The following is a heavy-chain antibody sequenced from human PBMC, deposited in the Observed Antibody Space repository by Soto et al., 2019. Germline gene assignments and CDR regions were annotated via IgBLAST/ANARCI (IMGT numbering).Heavy chain of an antibody. V-gene: IGHV1-18*01. CDR1: GYSFTNYD. J-gene: IGHJ4*02. CDR3: ARYCSSTSCDHYFAY. D-gene: IGHD2-2*01. CDR2: ISPYNGDT. Sequence: ASVKVSCKASGYSFTNYDISWVRQAPGQGLEWMGWISPYNGDTNYAQKLQGRVTMTTDTSTSTAYMELRSLRSDDTAGYYCARYCSSTSCDHYFAYWPQGTLVTVSS.